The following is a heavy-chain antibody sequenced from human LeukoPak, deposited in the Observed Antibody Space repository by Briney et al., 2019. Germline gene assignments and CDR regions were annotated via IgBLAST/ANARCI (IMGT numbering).Heavy chain of an antibody. CDR3: ATLGEDKTDTPFDY. V-gene: IGHV1-2*06. Sequence: ASVKVSCKASGYTFTSYAMHWVRQAPGQRLEWMGRINPSTGGTDFAQKFQGKVSMTRDTSISTAYMELSRLGSDDTAVYYCATLGEDKTDTPFDYWGQGTLVTVSS. CDR2: INPSTGGT. J-gene: IGHJ4*02. CDR1: GYTFTSYA. D-gene: IGHD3-16*01.